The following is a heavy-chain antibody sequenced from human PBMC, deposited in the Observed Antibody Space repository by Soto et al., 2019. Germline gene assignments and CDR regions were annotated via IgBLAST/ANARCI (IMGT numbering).Heavy chain of an antibody. CDR2: INPRTGSR. D-gene: IGHD3-22*01. CDR3: ATAPWLNYRGYYEY. Sequence: QVQLVQSGAEVKKPGASVRVSCKASVYTFTNFYLHWVRQAPGQGLEWMGIINPRTGSRTYGLSFRGRVPMTSDTSKTPVYIELKSPRSEETAVYYCATAPWLNYRGYYEYWGQGTLVTVSS. J-gene: IGHJ4*02. V-gene: IGHV1-46*01. CDR1: VYTFTNFY.